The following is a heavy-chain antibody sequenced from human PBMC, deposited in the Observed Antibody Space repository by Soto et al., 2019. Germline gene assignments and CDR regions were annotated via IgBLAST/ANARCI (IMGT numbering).Heavy chain of an antibody. D-gene: IGHD1-26*01. CDR1: GFTFSSYS. Sequence: GGSLRLSCAASGFTFSSYSMNWVRQAPGKGLVWVSRINSDGSSTNYADSVKGRFTISRDNAKNTLYLQMASLRVEDTAVYYCAREDVGAFDLWGQGTMVTVSS. V-gene: IGHV3-74*01. CDR2: INSDGSST. CDR3: AREDVGAFDL. J-gene: IGHJ3*01.